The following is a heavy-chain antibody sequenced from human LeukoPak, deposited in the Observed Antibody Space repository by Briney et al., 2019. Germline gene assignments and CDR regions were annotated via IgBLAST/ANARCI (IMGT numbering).Heavy chain of an antibody. D-gene: IGHD3-3*01. J-gene: IGHJ4*02. CDR1: GFTFGDHS. CDR2: ITSKPYGETS. CDR3: VRHDGMVLPV. Sequence: GGSLRLSCTGSGFTFGDHSMSWVRQAPGKGLEWIGFITSKPYGETSHYAASVSGRFTFSRDDSKSIAYLQMNSLKTEDTAVYYCVRHDGMVLPVWGQGTLVTASS. V-gene: IGHV3-49*04.